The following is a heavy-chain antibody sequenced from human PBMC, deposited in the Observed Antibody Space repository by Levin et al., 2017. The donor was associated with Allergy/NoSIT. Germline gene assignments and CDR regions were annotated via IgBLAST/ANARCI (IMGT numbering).Heavy chain of an antibody. D-gene: IGHD2-2*01. CDR2: IYTSGST. Sequence: PSQTLSLTCTVSGGSISSGSYYWSWIRQPAGKGLEWIGRIYTSGSTNYNPSLKSRVTISVDTSKNQFSLKLSSVTAADTAVYYCARAPMQARYYYYYYYMDVWGKGTTVTVSS. CDR1: GGSISSGSYY. CDR3: ARAPMQARYYYYYYYMDV. V-gene: IGHV4-61*02. J-gene: IGHJ6*03.